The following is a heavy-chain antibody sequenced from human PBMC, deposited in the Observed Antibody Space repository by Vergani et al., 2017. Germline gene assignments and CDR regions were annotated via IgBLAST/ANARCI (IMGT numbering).Heavy chain of an antibody. D-gene: IGHD3-16*02. CDR3: ARDLEVIGQAVYYYYGMDV. V-gene: IGHV1-46*03. Sequence: QVQLVQSGAEVKKPGASVKVSCKASGYTFTSYYMHWVRQAPGQGLEWMGIINPSGGSTSYAQKFQGRVTMTRDTSTSTVYMELSSLRSEDTAVYYCARDLEVIGQAVYYYYGMDVWGQGTTVTVSS. CDR2: INPSGGST. J-gene: IGHJ6*02. CDR1: GYTFTSYY.